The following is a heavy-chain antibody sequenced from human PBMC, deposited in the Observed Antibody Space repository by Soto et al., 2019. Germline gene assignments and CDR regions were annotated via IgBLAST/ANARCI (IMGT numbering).Heavy chain of an antibody. D-gene: IGHD3-9*01. CDR2: IKQDGSEK. CDR1: GFTFSSYW. V-gene: IGHV3-7*05. Sequence: GGSLRLSCAASGFTFSSYWMSWVRQAPGKGLEWVANIKQDGSEKYYLDSVKGRFTISRDNAKNSLYLQMNSLRAEDTAVYYCASQGAVLRYFDWPPNVAFDIWGQGTMVTVSS. J-gene: IGHJ3*02. CDR3: ASQGAVLRYFDWPPNVAFDI.